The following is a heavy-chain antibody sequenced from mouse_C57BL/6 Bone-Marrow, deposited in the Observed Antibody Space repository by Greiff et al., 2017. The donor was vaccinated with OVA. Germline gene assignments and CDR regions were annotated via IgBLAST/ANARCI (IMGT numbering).Heavy chain of an antibody. Sequence: VQLQQSGPELVKPGASVKISCKASGYAFSSSWMNWVKQRPGKGLEWIGRIYPGDGDTNYNGQFKGKATLTADKSSSTAYMQLSSLTSEDSAVYFCARPLYYGYPYAMDYWGQGTSVTVSS. D-gene: IGHD2-2*01. CDR2: IYPGDGDT. CDR3: ARPLYYGYPYAMDY. J-gene: IGHJ4*01. CDR1: GYAFSSSW. V-gene: IGHV1-82*01.